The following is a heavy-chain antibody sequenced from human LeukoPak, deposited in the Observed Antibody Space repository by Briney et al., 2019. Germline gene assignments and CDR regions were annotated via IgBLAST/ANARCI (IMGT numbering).Heavy chain of an antibody. CDR2: MNPNSGNT. CDR1: GYTFTSYD. CDR3: ARGRVVVPTGVYYYMDV. V-gene: IGHV1-8*01. D-gene: IGHD2-2*01. J-gene: IGHJ6*03. Sequence: ASVKVSCKASGYTFTSYDINWVRQATGQGLEWMGWMNPNSGNTGYAQKFQGRVTMTRNTSISTAYMELSSLRSEDTAVYYCARGRVVVPTGVYYYMDVWGKGTTVTVSS.